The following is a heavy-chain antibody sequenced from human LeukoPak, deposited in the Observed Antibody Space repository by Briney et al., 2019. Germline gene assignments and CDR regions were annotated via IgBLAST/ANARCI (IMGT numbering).Heavy chain of an antibody. CDR2: IYSSGST. Sequence: SETLSLTCTVSGGSISRSNYCWGWIRQPPGKGLEWIGSIYSSGSTYHNPSLKSRVTISVDTSKNQFSLKLSSVPAADTAVYYCAGYSSSWHPGGGLYFDYWGQGTLVTVSS. V-gene: IGHV4-39*01. D-gene: IGHD6-13*01. J-gene: IGHJ4*02. CDR1: GGSISRSNYC. CDR3: AGYSSSWHPGGGLYFDY.